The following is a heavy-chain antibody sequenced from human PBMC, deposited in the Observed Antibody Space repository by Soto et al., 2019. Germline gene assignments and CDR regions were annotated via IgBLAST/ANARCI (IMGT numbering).Heavy chain of an antibody. Sequence: GGSLRLSCVASGFTFSNYDMSWVRQAPGKGLEWVSGISGTGDTTNYADSVKGRFTISRDNSKNTLYLQMSGLRAEDTAVYFCVKDGRITVIRGVTIPPGYWGQGTLVTVSS. CDR3: VKDGRITVIRGVTIPPGY. CDR1: GFTFSNYD. CDR2: ISGTGDTT. V-gene: IGHV3-23*01. J-gene: IGHJ4*02. D-gene: IGHD3-10*01.